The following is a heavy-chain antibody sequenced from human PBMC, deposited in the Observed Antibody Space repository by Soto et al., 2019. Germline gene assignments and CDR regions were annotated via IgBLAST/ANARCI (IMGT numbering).Heavy chain of an antibody. J-gene: IGHJ4*02. CDR3: VKDEVPCSSTTCFYGPFDY. CDR2: ISSRSSTI. CDR1: GFAFSSYN. V-gene: IGHV3-48*02. D-gene: IGHD2-2*01. Sequence: GGSLRLSCAASGFAFSSYNMNWVRRAPGKGLEWVSYISSRSSTIFYTDSVRGRFTVSRDNAKNSLYLQMSSLRDEDTAVYYCVKDEVPCSSTTCFYGPFDYWGQGTLVTISS.